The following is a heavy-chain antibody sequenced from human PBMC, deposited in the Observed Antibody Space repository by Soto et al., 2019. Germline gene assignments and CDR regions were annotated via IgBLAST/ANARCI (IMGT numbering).Heavy chain of an antibody. V-gene: IGHV5-51*01. J-gene: IGHJ5*02. D-gene: IGHD2-2*01. CDR1: GYSFTSYW. Sequence: PGESLKISCTGVGYSFTSYWIGWVRQMPGKGLEWMGIIYPGDSDTRYSPSFQGQVTISADKSITTAYPQWSSLKASDTAMYYCARGYCTTTICDPWFDPWSQGTLVTVSS. CDR2: IYPGDSDT. CDR3: ARGYCTTTICDPWFDP.